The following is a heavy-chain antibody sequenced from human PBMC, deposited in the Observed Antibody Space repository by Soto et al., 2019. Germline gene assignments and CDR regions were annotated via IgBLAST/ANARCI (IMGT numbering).Heavy chain of an antibody. J-gene: IGHJ5*02. Sequence: QVQLQQWGAGLLKPSETLSLTCAVYGGSFSGYYWSWIRQPPGKGLEWIGEINHSGSTNYNPSLKSRVTISVDTSKNQFSLKLSSVTAADTAVYYCARVDYYGSGNWFDPWGQGTLVTVSS. V-gene: IGHV4-34*01. D-gene: IGHD3-10*01. CDR1: GGSFSGYY. CDR3: ARVDYYGSGNWFDP. CDR2: INHSGST.